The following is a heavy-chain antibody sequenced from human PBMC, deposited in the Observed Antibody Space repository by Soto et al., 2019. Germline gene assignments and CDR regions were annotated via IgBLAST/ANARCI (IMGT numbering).Heavy chain of an antibody. CDR2: IYPGDSDT. D-gene: IGHD4-4*01. Sequence: PGASLKISCKGSGYSFTTYWIGWVRQMPGKGLEWMGIIYPGDSDTRYSPSFQGQVTISADKSINTAYLQWSSLKASDTAMYYCARSMTTVTTDGAFDIWGQGTMVTVSS. J-gene: IGHJ3*02. CDR1: GYSFTTYW. V-gene: IGHV5-51*01. CDR3: ARSMTTVTTDGAFDI.